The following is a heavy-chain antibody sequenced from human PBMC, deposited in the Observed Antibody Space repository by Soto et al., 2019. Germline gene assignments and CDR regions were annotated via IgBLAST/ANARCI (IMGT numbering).Heavy chain of an antibody. V-gene: IGHV4-59*01. CDR3: ARLRILNFGVVTGHYFDV. CDR2: IYYSGST. J-gene: IGHJ4*02. Sequence: PSETLSLTCTVSGGSISSYYWSWIRQPPGKGLEWFGDIYYSGSTNYNPSLESRVTISVDTSKNQFSLKLSSVTAADTAVYYCARLRILNFGVVTGHYFDVCGRGTIVTVP. CDR1: GGSISSYY. D-gene: IGHD3-3*01.